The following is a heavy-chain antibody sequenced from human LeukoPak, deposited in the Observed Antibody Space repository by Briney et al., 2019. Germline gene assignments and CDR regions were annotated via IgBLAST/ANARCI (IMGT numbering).Heavy chain of an antibody. D-gene: IGHD3-3*02. V-gene: IGHV3-23*01. CDR1: GFTFRTYA. CDR2: ITGSGTNT. Sequence: GGSLRLSGAASGFTFRTYAMSWVRQAPGKGLEWVSTITGSGTNTYYADSVKGRFTISRDNSKDTLSLQMNGLRAEDTAAYYCAKAISLGAFDVWGQGTMVTVSS. CDR3: AKAISLGAFDV. J-gene: IGHJ3*01.